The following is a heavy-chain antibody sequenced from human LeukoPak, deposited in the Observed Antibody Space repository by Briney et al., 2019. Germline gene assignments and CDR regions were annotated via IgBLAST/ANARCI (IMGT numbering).Heavy chain of an antibody. V-gene: IGHV3-48*03. Sequence: GGSLRLSCAASGFTFSNYEMHWVRQAPGKGLEWVSYISSSGSDIYYADSVKGRFTISRDNAKNSLYLQMNSLRAEDTAVYYCARLIVGATRLGAFDIWGQGTMVTVSS. CDR3: ARLIVGATRLGAFDI. J-gene: IGHJ3*02. CDR1: GFTFSNYE. CDR2: ISSSGSDI. D-gene: IGHD1-26*01.